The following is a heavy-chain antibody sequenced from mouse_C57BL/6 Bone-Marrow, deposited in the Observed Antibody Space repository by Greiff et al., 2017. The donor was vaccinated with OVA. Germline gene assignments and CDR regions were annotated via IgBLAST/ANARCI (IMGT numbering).Heavy chain of an antibody. Sequence: VQLVESGAELVRPGSSVKVSCKASGYAFTNYLIEWVKQRPGQGLEWIGVINPGSGGTNYNEKFKGKATLTADKSSSTAYMQLSSLTSEDSAVYFCARCGGYYFDYWGQGTTLTVSS. CDR3: ARCGGYYFDY. D-gene: IGHD3-1*01. CDR2: INPGSGGT. J-gene: IGHJ2*01. V-gene: IGHV1-54*01. CDR1: GYAFTNYL.